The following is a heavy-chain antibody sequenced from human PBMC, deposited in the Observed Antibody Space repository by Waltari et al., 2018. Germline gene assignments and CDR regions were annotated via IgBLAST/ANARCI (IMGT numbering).Heavy chain of an antibody. J-gene: IGHJ4*02. CDR2: IYYSGST. CDR3: ARDNGYARKIDY. CDR1: GGSVSSVSYY. V-gene: IGHV4-61*01. D-gene: IGHD2-2*01. Sequence: QVQLQESGPGLVKPSETLSLTCPVSGGSVSSVSYYWRWLRQPPGKGLEWIGYIYYSGSTNYNPSLKSRVTISVDTSKNQFSLKLSSVTAADTAVYYCARDNGYARKIDYWGQGTLVTVSS.